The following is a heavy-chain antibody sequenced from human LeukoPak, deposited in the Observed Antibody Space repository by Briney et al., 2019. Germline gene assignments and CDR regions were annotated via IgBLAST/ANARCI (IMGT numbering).Heavy chain of an antibody. CDR2: ISINRGNT. Sequence: ASVKVSCKASGYTSTNYGISWVRQAPGQGLEWMGWISINRGNTNYAQKFQGRVSMTTDTSSSTTYMELRSLRSGDTAIYYCARSLPRSSDAFDIWGQGTMVTVSS. CDR3: ARSLPRSSDAFDI. J-gene: IGHJ3*02. V-gene: IGHV1-18*01. D-gene: IGHD4-17*01. CDR1: GYTSTNYG.